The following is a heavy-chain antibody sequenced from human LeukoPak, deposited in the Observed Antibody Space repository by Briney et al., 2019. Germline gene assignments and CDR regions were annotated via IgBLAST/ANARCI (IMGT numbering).Heavy chain of an antibody. Sequence: GGSLRLSCEASGFTFSRYGMYWVRQAPGKGLEWVTFIRYDGSNQYYADCVKGRFTISRDNSKNTLYLQMNSLRVEDTAVYYCARDRGERLAAFDIWGQGTMVTVSS. CDR3: ARDRGERLAAFDI. CDR1: GFTFSRYG. D-gene: IGHD3-10*01. J-gene: IGHJ3*02. V-gene: IGHV3-30*02. CDR2: IRYDGSNQ.